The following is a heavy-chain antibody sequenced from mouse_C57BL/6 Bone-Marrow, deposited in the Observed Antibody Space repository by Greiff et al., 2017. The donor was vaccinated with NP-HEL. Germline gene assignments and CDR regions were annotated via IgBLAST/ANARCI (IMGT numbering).Heavy chain of an antibody. Sequence: VQLQQSGPELVKPGASVKISCKASGYSFTGYYMNWVKQSPEKSLEWIGEINPSTGGTTYNQKFKAKATLTVDKSSSTAYMQLKSLTSEDSAVYYCASPGYGNHPWFADWGQGTLVTVSA. CDR1: GYSFTGYY. V-gene: IGHV1-42*01. J-gene: IGHJ3*01. CDR2: INPSTGGT. D-gene: IGHD2-1*01. CDR3: ASPGYGNHPWFAD.